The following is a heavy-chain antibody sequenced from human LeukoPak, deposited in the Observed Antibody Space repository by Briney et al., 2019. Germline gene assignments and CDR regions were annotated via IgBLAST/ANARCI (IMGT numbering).Heavy chain of an antibody. CDR1: GFAFSSFA. Sequence: PGGSLRLSCAASGFAFSSFAMGWVRQSPGKGLEWLSTINGGGNTTFYADSVKGRFTISRDNSKNTLYLHIDGLRPDDAAIYYCTKELHVAVAVADYYYFYMDVWGRGTAVSVSS. J-gene: IGHJ6*03. CDR2: INGGGNTT. CDR3: TKELHVAVAVADYYYFYMDV. D-gene: IGHD6-19*01. V-gene: IGHV3-23*01.